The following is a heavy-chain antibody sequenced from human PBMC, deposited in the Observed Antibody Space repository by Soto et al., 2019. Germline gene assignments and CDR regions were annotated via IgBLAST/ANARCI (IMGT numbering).Heavy chain of an antibody. V-gene: IGHV4-4*02. CDR3: ARDRLACASISCHFDY. J-gene: IGHJ4*02. CDR1: GGSISSSNW. D-gene: IGHD2-2*01. Sequence: PSETLSLTCAVSGGSISSSNWWSWVRQPPGKGLEWIGESYHSGSTNYNPSLKSRVTISVDKSKNQFSLKLSSVTAADTAVYYCARDRLACASISCHFDYWGQGTLVTVSS. CDR2: SYHSGST.